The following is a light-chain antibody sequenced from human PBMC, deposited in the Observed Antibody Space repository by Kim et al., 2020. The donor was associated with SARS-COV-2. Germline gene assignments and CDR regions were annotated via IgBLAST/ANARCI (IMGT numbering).Light chain of an antibody. J-gene: IGKJ2*01. CDR1: QSVSSN. CDR2: GAS. V-gene: IGKV3-15*01. CDR3: QQYNNWPPYT. Sequence: EIVMTQSPATLSVSPGASATLSCRASQSVSSNLAWYQQKPGQAPRLLIYGASTRVTGIPTRFSGSGSGTEFTLTISSLQSEDFAVYYCQQYNNWPPYTVGQGTKLEI.